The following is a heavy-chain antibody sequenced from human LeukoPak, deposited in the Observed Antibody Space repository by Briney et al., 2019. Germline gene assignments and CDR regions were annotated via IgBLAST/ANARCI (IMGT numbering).Heavy chain of an antibody. CDR3: AKDRLGGPYFFHY. CDR2: ISYDGSNK. CDR1: GFTFSRYG. J-gene: IGHJ4*02. D-gene: IGHD3-16*01. V-gene: IGHV3-30*18. Sequence: PGGSLRLSCAASGFTFSRYGMHWVRQAPGKGLEWVAVISYDGSNKYYADSVKGRFTISRDNSKNTLYQQINSLRAEDTAVYFCAKDRLGGPYFFHYWGQGTLVTVSS.